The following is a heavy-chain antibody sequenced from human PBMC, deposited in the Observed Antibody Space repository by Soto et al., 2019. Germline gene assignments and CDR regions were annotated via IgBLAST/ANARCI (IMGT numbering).Heavy chain of an antibody. CDR1: GYTFTSYG. CDR3: ARDYYDILTGQNWFDP. CDR2: ISAYNGNT. Sequence: QVQLVQSGAEVKKPGASVKVSCKPSGYTFTSYGISWVRQAPGQGLEWMGWISAYNGNTNYAQKLQGRVTMTTDTPTSTAYMELRSLRSDDTAVYYCARDYYDILTGQNWFDPWGQGTLVTVSS. D-gene: IGHD3-9*01. J-gene: IGHJ5*02. V-gene: IGHV1-18*01.